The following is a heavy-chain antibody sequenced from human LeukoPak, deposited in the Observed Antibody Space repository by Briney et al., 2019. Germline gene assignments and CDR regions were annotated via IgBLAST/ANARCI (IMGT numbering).Heavy chain of an antibody. Sequence: ASVNVSCKASGYTFTSYDINWVRQATGQGLEWMGWMNPNSGNTGYAQKFQGRVTMTRNTSISTAYMELSSLRSEDTAVYYCARWQYSSRHIYYYYGMDVWGQGTTVTVSS. D-gene: IGHD6-13*01. V-gene: IGHV1-8*01. CDR1: GYTFTSYD. J-gene: IGHJ6*02. CDR2: MNPNSGNT. CDR3: ARWQYSSRHIYYYYGMDV.